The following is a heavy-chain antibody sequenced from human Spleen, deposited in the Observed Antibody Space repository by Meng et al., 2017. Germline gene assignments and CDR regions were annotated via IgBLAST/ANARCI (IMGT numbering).Heavy chain of an antibody. Sequence: GESLKISCAASGFTFSSYWMSWVRQAPGKGLEWVANIKQDGSEKYYVDSVKGRFTISRDNAKNSLYLQMNSLRAEDTAVYYCARDISQTPSGVSVSYYWGQGTLVTVSS. J-gene: IGHJ4*02. CDR1: GFTFSSYW. CDR3: ARDISQTPSGVSVSYY. D-gene: IGHD1-26*01. V-gene: IGHV3-7*01. CDR2: IKQDGSEK.